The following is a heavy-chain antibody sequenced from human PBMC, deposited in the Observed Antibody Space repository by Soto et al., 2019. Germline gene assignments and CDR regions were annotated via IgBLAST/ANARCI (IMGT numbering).Heavy chain of an antibody. Sequence: TSETLSLTCTVSGDSITSNSYFWAWIRQPPGKGLEWIGSIYYSGTTYYNPSLKSRVTISVDRSKNQFSLKLSSVTAADTAVYYCARETYSDYVGYFDPWGQGIQVTVSS. V-gene: IGHV4-39*01. CDR1: GDSITSNSYF. CDR3: ARETYSDYVGYFDP. J-gene: IGHJ5*02. CDR2: IYYSGTT. D-gene: IGHD3-10*01.